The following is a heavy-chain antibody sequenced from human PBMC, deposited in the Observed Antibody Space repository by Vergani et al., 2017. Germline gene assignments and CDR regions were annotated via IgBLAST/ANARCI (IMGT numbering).Heavy chain of an antibody. CDR3: SRAPPHYDFWGGYYPYYFDY. D-gene: IGHD3-3*01. V-gene: IGHV4-31*03. Sequence: QVQLQESGPGLVKPSQTLSLTCTVSGGSISSGGYYWSWIRQHPGKGLEWIGYIYYSGSTYYNPSLKSRVTISVDTSKNQSSLKRSSVTAADAAVYYCSRAPPHYDFWGGYYPYYFDYWGQGTLVTVSS. CDR2: IYYSGST. CDR1: GGSISSGGYY. J-gene: IGHJ4*02.